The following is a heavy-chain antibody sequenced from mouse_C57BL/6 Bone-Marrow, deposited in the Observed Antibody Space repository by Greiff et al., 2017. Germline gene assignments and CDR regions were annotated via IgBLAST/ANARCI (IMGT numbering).Heavy chain of an antibody. D-gene: IGHD4-1*01. CDR2: IDPSESYT. Sequence: QVQLQQPGAELVMPGASVKLSCKASGYTFTSYWMHWVKPRPGQGLEWIGEIDPSESYTNYNQKFKGKSTLTVDKSSSTAYMQLSSLTSEDSAVYYCARSNWDPYYAMNYWGQGTSVTVSS. J-gene: IGHJ4*01. V-gene: IGHV1-69*01. CDR3: ARSNWDPYYAMNY. CDR1: GYTFTSYW.